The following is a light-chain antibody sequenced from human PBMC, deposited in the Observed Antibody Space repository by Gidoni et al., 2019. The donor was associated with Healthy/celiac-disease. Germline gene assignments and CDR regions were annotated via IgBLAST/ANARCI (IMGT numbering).Light chain of an antibody. CDR2: EVS. V-gene: IGLV2-8*01. CDR3: SSYAGSNNLV. CDR1: SSDVGGYNY. J-gene: IGLJ1*01. Sequence: QSALTQPPSASGSPGQSVTIPCTGTSSDVGGYNYVSWYQQHPGKAPKLMIYEVSKRPSWVPDRFSGYKSGNTASLTVSGLQAEDEADYYCSSYAGSNNLVFGTGTKVTVL.